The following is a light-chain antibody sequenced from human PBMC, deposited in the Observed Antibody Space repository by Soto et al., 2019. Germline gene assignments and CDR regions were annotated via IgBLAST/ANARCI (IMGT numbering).Light chain of an antibody. J-gene: IGKJ2*03. V-gene: IGKV1-5*01. CDR3: QKYNRYLVR. CDR1: KSISIW. Sequence: DIQMTQSPSTLSASVGDRVTITCRASKSISIWLAWYQQKPGKAPKLLIYDASSLESGVPSRFSGSGSGTEGNHTIRRLQHDDFAQYSCQKYNRYLVRFGQGTKLAIK. CDR2: DAS.